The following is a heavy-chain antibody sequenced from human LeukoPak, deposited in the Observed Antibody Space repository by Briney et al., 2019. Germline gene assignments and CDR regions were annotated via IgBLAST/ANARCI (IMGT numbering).Heavy chain of an antibody. Sequence: RPGGSLRLTCAGSGFTLSDYWMSWVRQAPGKGLEWVANIKRDGSEKYYVDSVKGRFTISRDNAKNSLYLQMNSLRVEDTAVYYCARVHKESSSWAHWGQGTLVTVSS. V-gene: IGHV3-7*01. D-gene: IGHD6-13*01. CDR1: GFTLSDYW. J-gene: IGHJ4*02. CDR3: ARVHKESSSWAH. CDR2: IKRDGSEK.